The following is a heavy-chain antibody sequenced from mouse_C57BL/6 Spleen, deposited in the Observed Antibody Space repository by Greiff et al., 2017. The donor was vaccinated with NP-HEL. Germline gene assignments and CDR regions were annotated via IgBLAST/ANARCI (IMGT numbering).Heavy chain of an antibody. J-gene: IGHJ4*01. CDR1: GYAFSSYW. CDR3: ARWGSYDYDWNYAMDY. V-gene: IGHV1-80*01. D-gene: IGHD2-4*01. Sequence: QVQLQQSGAELVKPGASVKISCKASGYAFSSYWMNWVKQRPGKGLEWIGQIYPGDGDTNYNGKFKGKATLTADKSSSTAYMQLSSLTSEDSAVYFCARWGSYDYDWNYAMDYWGQGTSVTVSS. CDR2: IYPGDGDT.